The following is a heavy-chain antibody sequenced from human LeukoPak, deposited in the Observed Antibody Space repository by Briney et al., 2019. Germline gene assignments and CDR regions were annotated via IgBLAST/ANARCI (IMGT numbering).Heavy chain of an antibody. CDR3: ARGGVGATSYFDY. Sequence: SQTLSLTCTVSGGSISSSSYYWGWIRQPPGKGLEWIGSIYYSGSTYYNPSLKSRVTISVDTSKNQFSLKLSSVTAADTAVYYCARGGVGATSYFDYWGQGTLVTVSS. CDR2: IYYSGST. CDR1: GGSISSSSYY. J-gene: IGHJ4*02. V-gene: IGHV4-39*01. D-gene: IGHD1-26*01.